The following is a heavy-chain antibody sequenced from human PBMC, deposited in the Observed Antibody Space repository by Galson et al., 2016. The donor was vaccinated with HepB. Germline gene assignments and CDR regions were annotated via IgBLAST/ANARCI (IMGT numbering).Heavy chain of an antibody. D-gene: IGHD2-15*01. CDR3: ARGEWEVAATSRLDS. J-gene: IGHJ4*02. CDR1: GFTFSSYN. V-gene: IGHV3-21*01. CDR2: IGSSGFNI. Sequence: SLRLSCAASGFTFSSYNMNWVRQAPGKGLEWVSSIGSSGFNIYYGDSVKGRFTISRDHAKNSLYLQMDSLRTEDTAVYYCARGEWEVAATSRLDSWGQGALVIVSS.